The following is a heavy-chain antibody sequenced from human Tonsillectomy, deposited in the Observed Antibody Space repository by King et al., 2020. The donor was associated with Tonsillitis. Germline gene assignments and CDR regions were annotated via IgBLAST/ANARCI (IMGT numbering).Heavy chain of an antibody. CDR3: TTAPYCSGGSCYPSVWFDP. Sequence: QLVQSGGGLVKPGGSLRLSCAASGFTFTNAWMTWVRQAPGKGLEWVGRIKSKTDGGTADYAAPGKGRFTISRDDSENTLYLQMNSLKTEDTAVYYCTTAPYCSGGSCYPSVWFDPWGQGTLVTVSS. CDR2: IKSKTDGGTA. D-gene: IGHD2-15*01. J-gene: IGHJ5*02. CDR1: GFTFTNAW. V-gene: IGHV3-15*01.